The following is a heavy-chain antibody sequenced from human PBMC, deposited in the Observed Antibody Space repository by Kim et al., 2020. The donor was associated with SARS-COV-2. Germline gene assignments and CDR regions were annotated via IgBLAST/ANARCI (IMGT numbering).Heavy chain of an antibody. CDR1: GFTFSSYA. CDR2: ISGSGGST. CDR3: AKDPADFIAAAGNWPGYFDY. V-gene: IGHV3-23*01. Sequence: GGSLRLSCAASGFTFSSYAMSWVRQAPGKGLEWVSAISGSGGSTYYADSVKGRFTISRDNSKNTLYLQMNSLRAEDTAVYYCAKDPADFIAAAGNWPGYFDYWGQGTLVTVSS. J-gene: IGHJ4*02. D-gene: IGHD6-13*01.